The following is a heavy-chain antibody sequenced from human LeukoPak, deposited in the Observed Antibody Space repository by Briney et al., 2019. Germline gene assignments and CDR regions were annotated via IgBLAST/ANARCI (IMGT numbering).Heavy chain of an antibody. CDR2: ISYDGSNK. CDR3: ARAFGRVREVTPAYYDVWSGYCDY. J-gene: IGHJ4*02. V-gene: IGHV3-30-3*01. D-gene: IGHD3-3*01. CDR1: GFTFSSYA. Sequence: PGGSLRLSCAASGFTFSSYAMHWVRQAPGKGLEWVAVISYDGSNKYYADSVKGRFTISRDNSKNTLYLQMNSLRAEDTAVYYCARAFGRVREVTPAYYDVWSGYCDYWGQGTLVTVSS.